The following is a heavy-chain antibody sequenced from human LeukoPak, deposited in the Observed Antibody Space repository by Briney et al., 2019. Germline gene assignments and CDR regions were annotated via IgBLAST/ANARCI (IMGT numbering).Heavy chain of an antibody. J-gene: IGHJ5*02. D-gene: IGHD2-2*02. Sequence: SVKVSCKASGGTFSSYAISWVRQAPGQGLEWMGGIIPIFGTANYAQKFQGRVTITADESTSTAYMELSSLRSEDTAVYYCARLDCSSTSCYTGDWFDPWGQGTLVTVSS. CDR3: ARLDCSSTSCYTGDWFDP. CDR1: GGTFSSYA. CDR2: IIPIFGTA. V-gene: IGHV1-69*13.